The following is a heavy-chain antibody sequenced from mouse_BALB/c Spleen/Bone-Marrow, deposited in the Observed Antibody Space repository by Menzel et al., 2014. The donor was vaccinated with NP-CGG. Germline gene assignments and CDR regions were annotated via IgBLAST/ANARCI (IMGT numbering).Heavy chain of an antibody. Sequence: VQLQQSGAELVKPGASVKLSCTASGFNIKDTYMHWVKQRPEQGLEWIGRIDPANGNTKYDPKFQGKATITADTSSNTDYLQLSSLTSEDTAVYYCARYDYGVYFDYWGQGTTLTVSS. CDR2: IDPANGNT. V-gene: IGHV14-3*02. D-gene: IGHD2-4*01. CDR3: ARYDYGVYFDY. CDR1: GFNIKDTY. J-gene: IGHJ2*01.